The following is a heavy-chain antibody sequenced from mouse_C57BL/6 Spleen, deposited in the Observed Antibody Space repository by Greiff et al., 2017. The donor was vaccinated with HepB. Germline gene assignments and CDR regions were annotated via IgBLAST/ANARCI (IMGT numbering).Heavy chain of an antibody. J-gene: IGHJ4*01. CDR2: IDPETGGT. CDR3: TGWDYCGSGYAMDY. D-gene: IGHD1-1*01. CDR1: GYTFTDYE. V-gene: IGHV1-15*01. Sequence: QVQLQQSGAELVRPGASVTLSCKASGYTFTDYEMHWVKQTPVHGLEWIGAIDPETGGTAYNQKFKGKAILTADKSSSTAYMELRSLTSEDSAVYCGTGWDYCGSGYAMDYWGQGTSVTVSS.